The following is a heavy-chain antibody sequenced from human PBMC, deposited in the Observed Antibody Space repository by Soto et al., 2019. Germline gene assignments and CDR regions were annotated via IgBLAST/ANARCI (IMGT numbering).Heavy chain of an antibody. V-gene: IGHV4-34*01. D-gene: IGHD3-3*01. CDR1: GGSFSGYY. CDR2: INHSGST. CDR3: ARETHRITIFGVVIMTLDY. J-gene: IGHJ4*02. Sequence: SETLSLTCAVYGGSFSGYYWSWIRQPPGKGLEWIGEINHSGSTNYNPSLKSRVTISVDTSKNQFSLKLGSVTAADTAVYYCARETHRITIFGVVIMTLDYWGQGTLVTVSS.